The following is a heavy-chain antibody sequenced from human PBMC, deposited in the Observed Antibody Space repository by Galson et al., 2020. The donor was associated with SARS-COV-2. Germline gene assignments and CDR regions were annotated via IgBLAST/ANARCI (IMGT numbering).Heavy chain of an antibody. Sequence: GGSLRLSCAASGFTFSNYAKTWVRQAPGKGLEWVSVISGSGSSTYYADSVKGRFTISRDNSKNTLYLQMNSLRAEDTAVYYCAKDKGSRVFDYWGQGTLVTVSS. V-gene: IGHV3-23*01. J-gene: IGHJ4*02. CDR3: AKDKGSRVFDY. D-gene: IGHD3-10*01. CDR1: GFTFSNYA. CDR2: ISGSGSST.